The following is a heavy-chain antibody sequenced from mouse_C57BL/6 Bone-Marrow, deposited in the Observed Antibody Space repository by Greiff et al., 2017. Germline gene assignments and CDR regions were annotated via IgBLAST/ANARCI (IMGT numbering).Heavy chain of an antibody. Sequence: QVQLQQPGAELVRPGTSVKLSCKASGYTFTRYWMHWVKQRPGQGLEWIGVIDPYDSYTNYNQKFKGKATLTVDPSSSTAYMQLSSLTSEDSAVYYCAVTTNYYAMDYWGQGTSVTVSS. J-gene: IGHJ4*01. CDR2: IDPYDSYT. CDR1: GYTFTRYW. D-gene: IGHD2-1*01. V-gene: IGHV1-59*01. CDR3: AVTTNYYAMDY.